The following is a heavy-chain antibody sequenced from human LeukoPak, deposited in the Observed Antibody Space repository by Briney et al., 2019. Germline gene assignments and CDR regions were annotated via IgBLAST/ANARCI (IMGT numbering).Heavy chain of an antibody. CDR3: AREMVDFWSGYLDY. D-gene: IGHD3-3*01. V-gene: IGHV3-9*01. Sequence: PGRSLRLSCAASGFTFDDYAMHWVRQAPGKGLEWVSGISWNSGSIGYADSVKGRFTISRDNAKNSLYLQMNSLRAEDTAVYYCAREMVDFWSGYLDYWGQGTLVTVSS. J-gene: IGHJ4*02. CDR1: GFTFDDYA. CDR2: ISWNSGSI.